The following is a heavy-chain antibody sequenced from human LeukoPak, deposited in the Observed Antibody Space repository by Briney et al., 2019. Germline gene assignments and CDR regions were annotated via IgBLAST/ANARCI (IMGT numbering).Heavy chain of an antibody. J-gene: IGHJ3*02. V-gene: IGHV3-23*01. CDR1: GFTFSSYA. Sequence: GGSLRLSCAASGFTFSSYAMSWVRQAPGKGLEWFSAISGSGGSTYYADSVKSRFTISRDNSKNTLYLQMNSLRAEDTAVYYCAKDRVTYYYDSQGQDDAFDIWGQGTMVTVSS. CDR2: ISGSGGST. CDR3: AKDRVTYYYDSQGQDDAFDI. D-gene: IGHD3-22*01.